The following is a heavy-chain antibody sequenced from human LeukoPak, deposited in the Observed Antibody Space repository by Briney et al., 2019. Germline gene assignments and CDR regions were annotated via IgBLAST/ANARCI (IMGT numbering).Heavy chain of an antibody. CDR2: INHSGST. V-gene: IGHV4-34*01. Sequence: PSETLSLTCAVYGGSFSGYYCSWIRQPPGKGLEWIGEINHSGSTNYNPSLKSRVTISVDTSKNQFSLKLSSVTAADTAVYYCARVPLWFGEFYSFDYWGQGTLVTVSS. J-gene: IGHJ4*02. CDR1: GGSFSGYY. D-gene: IGHD3-10*01. CDR3: ARVPLWFGEFYSFDY.